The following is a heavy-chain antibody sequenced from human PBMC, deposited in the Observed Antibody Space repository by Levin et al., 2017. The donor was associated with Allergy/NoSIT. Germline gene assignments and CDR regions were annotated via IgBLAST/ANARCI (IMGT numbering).Heavy chain of an antibody. CDR1: GYSFTSYW. J-gene: IGHJ6*03. D-gene: IGHD1-1*01. V-gene: IGHV5-51*01. Sequence: TGGSLRLSCQGSGYSFTSYWIGWVRQMPGKGLEWMGIIYPGDSDTRYSPSFQGQVTISADKSISTAYLQWSSLKASDTAIYYCARRGTRDYYYYMDVWDKGTTVTVSS. CDR3: ARRGTRDYYYYMDV. CDR2: IYPGDSDT.